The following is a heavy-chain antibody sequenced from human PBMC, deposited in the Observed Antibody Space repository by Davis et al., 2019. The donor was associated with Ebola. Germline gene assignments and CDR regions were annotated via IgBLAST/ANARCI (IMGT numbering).Heavy chain of an antibody. CDR1: GYTFTSYY. CDR2: INPSGGST. Sequence: AASVKVSCKASGYTFTSYYMHWVRQAPGQGLEWMGIINPSGGSTSYAQKFQGRVTMTRDTSTSTAYRELSRLGSEDTAVYYCARVRGRGGGGARWFDPWGQGTLVTVSS. J-gene: IGHJ5*02. CDR3: ARVRGRGGGGARWFDP. D-gene: IGHD6-6*01. V-gene: IGHV1-46*03.